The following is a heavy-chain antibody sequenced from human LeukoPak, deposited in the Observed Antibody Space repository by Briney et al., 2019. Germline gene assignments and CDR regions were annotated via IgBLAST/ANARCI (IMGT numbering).Heavy chain of an antibody. CDR1: GFSSSSYA. J-gene: IGHJ4*02. Sequence: GESLKISCAASGFSSSSYAMSWVRQAPGKGLEWVSGSGSGGSTYYADSVKGRFTISRDNSKNTLYLQMNSLRAEDTAVYYCAKDFWNCYYPNYWGQGTLVTVSS. CDR2: SGSGGST. D-gene: IGHD3-3*01. CDR3: AKDFWNCYYPNY. V-gene: IGHV3-23*01.